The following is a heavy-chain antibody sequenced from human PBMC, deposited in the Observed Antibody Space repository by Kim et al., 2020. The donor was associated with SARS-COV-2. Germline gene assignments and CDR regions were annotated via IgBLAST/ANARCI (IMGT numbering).Heavy chain of an antibody. CDR3: ARGLGSSLVNWFDP. D-gene: IGHD6-6*01. Sequence: AQKVQGLVTMTRNTSISTAYMELSSLRSEDTAVYYCARGLGSSLVNWFDPWGQGTLVTVSS. J-gene: IGHJ5*02. V-gene: IGHV1-8*01.